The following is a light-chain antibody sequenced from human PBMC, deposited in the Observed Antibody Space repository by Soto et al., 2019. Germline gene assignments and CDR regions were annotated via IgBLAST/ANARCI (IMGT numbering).Light chain of an antibody. V-gene: IGKV3-20*01. CDR1: QSVSSR. CDR2: GAS. J-gene: IGKJ5*01. Sequence: EIVLTPSLATLSLSPCERATLSCSAGQSVSSRLAWYQQKPGQAPRLLISGASSRATGIPDRFSGSGSGTDFTLTISRLEPEDFALYYCQHYASSPITFGQGTRLEIK. CDR3: QHYASSPIT.